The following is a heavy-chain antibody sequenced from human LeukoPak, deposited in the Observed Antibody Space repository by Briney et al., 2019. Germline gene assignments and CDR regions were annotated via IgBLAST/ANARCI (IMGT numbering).Heavy chain of an antibody. V-gene: IGHV3-48*01. J-gene: IGHJ4*02. CDR1: GFTFSTYP. Sequence: PGGSLRLSCAASGFTFSTYPMNWVRQAPGKGLEWISHIRDSGGTDYADSAKGRFTISRDNAKNSLYLQLSSLRAEDTAVYYCARDHDFAFDNWGQGTLVTVSS. CDR2: IRDSGGT. CDR3: ARDHDFAFDN. D-gene: IGHD2-21*02.